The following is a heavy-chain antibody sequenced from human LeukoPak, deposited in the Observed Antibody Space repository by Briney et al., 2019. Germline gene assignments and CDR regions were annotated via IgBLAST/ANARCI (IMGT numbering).Heavy chain of an antibody. J-gene: IGHJ4*02. CDR3: AREGMVATFDY. CDR1: GFTFSDYY. V-gene: IGHV3-11*06. Sequence: GGSLRLSCEASGFTFSDYYMSWIRQAPGKGLEWVSSISSSSSYIYYADSVKGRFTISRDKAKNSLYLQMNSLRAEDTAIYYCAREGMVATFDYWGQGTLVTVSS. CDR2: ISSSSSYI. D-gene: IGHD5-12*01.